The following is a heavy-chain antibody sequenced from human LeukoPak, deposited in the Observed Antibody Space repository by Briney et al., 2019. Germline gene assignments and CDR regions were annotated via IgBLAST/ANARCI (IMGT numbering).Heavy chain of an antibody. J-gene: IGHJ3*02. D-gene: IGHD3-10*01. Sequence: PGGSLRLSCTASGFTFSNYGMNWVRQAPGKGLEWASSISSSSSYIYYADSVKGRFTISRDNAKNSLYLQMNSLRAEDTAVYYCARDMGRVGFGEEELNDAFDIWGQGTMVTVSS. V-gene: IGHV3-21*01. CDR1: GFTFSNYG. CDR2: ISSSSSYI. CDR3: ARDMGRVGFGEEELNDAFDI.